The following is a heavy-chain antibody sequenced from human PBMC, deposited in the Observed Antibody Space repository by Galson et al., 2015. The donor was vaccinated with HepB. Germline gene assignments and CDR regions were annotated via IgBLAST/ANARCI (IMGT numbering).Heavy chain of an antibody. D-gene: IGHD3-10*01. CDR3: ARDGIGGYFDY. Sequence: SLRLSCAASGFTFSSYAMHWVRQAPGKGLEWVAVISYDGSNKYYADSVKGRFTISRDNSKNTLYLQMNSLRAEDTAVYYCARDGIGGYFDYWGQGTLVTVSS. CDR2: ISYDGSNK. V-gene: IGHV3-30-3*01. CDR1: GFTFSSYA. J-gene: IGHJ4*02.